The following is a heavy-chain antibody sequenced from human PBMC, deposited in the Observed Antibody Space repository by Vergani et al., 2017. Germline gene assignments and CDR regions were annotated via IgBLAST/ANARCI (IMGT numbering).Heavy chain of an antibody. CDR2: IIPILGLS. J-gene: IGHJ4*02. CDR1: GGTFSSYT. D-gene: IGHD3-3*01. Sequence: QVQLVQSGAEVKKPGSSVKVSCKASGGTFSSYTISWVRQAPGKGLEWMGRIIPILGLSNYAQKFQGRVTMTTDTSTSTAYMELRSLRSDDTAVYYCARDESGPPDYWGQGTLVTVSS. V-gene: IGHV1-69*08. CDR3: ARDESGPPDY.